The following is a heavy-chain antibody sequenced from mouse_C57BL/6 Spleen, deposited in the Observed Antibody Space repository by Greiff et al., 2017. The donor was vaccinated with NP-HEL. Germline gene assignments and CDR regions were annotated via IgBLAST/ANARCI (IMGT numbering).Heavy chain of an antibody. CDR1: GYTFTSYW. Sequence: QVQLQQPGAELVKPGASVKLSCKASGYTFTSYWMHWVKQRPGQGLEWIGMIHPNSGSTNYNEKFKSKATLTVDKSSSTAYMQLSSLTSEDSAVYYCARSTAQALYYFDYWGQGTTLTVSS. V-gene: IGHV1-64*01. D-gene: IGHD3-2*02. CDR2: IHPNSGST. J-gene: IGHJ2*01. CDR3: ARSTAQALYYFDY.